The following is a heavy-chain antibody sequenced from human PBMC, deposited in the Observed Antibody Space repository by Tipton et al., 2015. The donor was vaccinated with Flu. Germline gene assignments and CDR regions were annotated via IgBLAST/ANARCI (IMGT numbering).Heavy chain of an antibody. V-gene: IGHV4-34*01. CDR2: INHSGST. CDR3: AGGYLSGAFDI. D-gene: IGHD2/OR15-2a*01. J-gene: IGHJ3*02. Sequence: TLSLTCAVYGGSFSGYYWSWIRQPPGKGLEWIGEINHSGSTNYNPSLKSRVTISVDTSKNQFSLKLSSVTAADTAVHYCAGGYLSGAFDIWGQGTMVTVSS. CDR1: GGSFSGYY.